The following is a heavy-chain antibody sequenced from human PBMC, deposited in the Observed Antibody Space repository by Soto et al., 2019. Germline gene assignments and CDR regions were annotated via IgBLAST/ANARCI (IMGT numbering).Heavy chain of an antibody. CDR3: AKYQTNYYYGMDV. V-gene: IGHV3-30*18. CDR1: GFTFSSYG. CDR2: ISYDGSNK. J-gene: IGHJ6*02. Sequence: QVQLVESGGGVVQPGRSLRLSCAASGFTFSSYGMHWVRQAPGKGLEWVAVISYDGSNKYYADSVKGRFTISRDNSKNTLYLQMNSLRAEDTAVYYCAKYQTNYYYGMDVWGQGTTVTVSS.